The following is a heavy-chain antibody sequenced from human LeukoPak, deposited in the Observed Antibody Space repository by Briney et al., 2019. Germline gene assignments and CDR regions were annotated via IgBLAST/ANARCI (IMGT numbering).Heavy chain of an antibody. J-gene: IGHJ5*02. CDR1: GYTFTSYG. CDR3: ARLVYYDSSGYYYLWFDP. V-gene: IGHV1-18*01. Sequence: GASVKVSCKASGYTFTSYGISWVRQAPGQGLEWMGWISAYNGNTNYAQKLQGRVTTTTDTSTSTAYMELRSLRSDDTAVYYCARLVYYDSSGYYYLWFDPWGQGTLVTVSS. D-gene: IGHD3-22*01. CDR2: ISAYNGNT.